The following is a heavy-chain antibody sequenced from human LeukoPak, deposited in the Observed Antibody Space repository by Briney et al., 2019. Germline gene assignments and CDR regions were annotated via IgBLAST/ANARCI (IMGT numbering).Heavy chain of an antibody. V-gene: IGHV4-59*11. J-gene: IGHJ4*02. CDR1: GGPISSHY. CDR3: ARVLAATHYFDY. CDR2: IYYSGST. Sequence: SETLSLTCTVSGGPISSHYWSWIRQPPGKGLEWIGCIYYSGSTNYNPSLKSRVTISVDTSKNQFSLKLSSVTAADTAVYYCARVLAATHYFDYWGQGALVTVSS. D-gene: IGHD6-13*01.